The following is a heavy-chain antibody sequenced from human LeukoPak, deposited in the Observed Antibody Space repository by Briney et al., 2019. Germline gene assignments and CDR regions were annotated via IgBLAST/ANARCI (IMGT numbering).Heavy chain of an antibody. CDR1: GGSISSSNYY. Sequence: PSETLSLTCTVSGGSISSSNYYWGWVRQPPGKGLEWIGSIYYNGFTYSNPSLKSRVTISVDTSKNQFSLKLSSVTAADTAVYYCARGGYGDYDAVDYWGQGTLVTVSS. CDR3: ARGGYGDYDAVDY. V-gene: IGHV4-39*07. CDR2: IYYNGFT. J-gene: IGHJ4*02. D-gene: IGHD4-17*01.